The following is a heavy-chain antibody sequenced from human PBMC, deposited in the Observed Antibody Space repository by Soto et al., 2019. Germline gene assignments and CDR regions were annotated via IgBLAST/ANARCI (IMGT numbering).Heavy chain of an antibody. CDR3: ARGILHGTNDYYYYGMDV. D-gene: IGHD1-7*01. J-gene: IGHJ6*02. CDR1: GGSFSGYY. V-gene: IGHV4-34*01. CDR2: INHSGST. Sequence: PXATLSLTCAVYGGSFSGYYWSWIRQPPGKGLEWIGEINHSGSTNYNPSLKSRVTISVDTSKNQFSLKLSSVTAADTAVYYCARGILHGTNDYYYYGMDVWGQGTTVTVSS.